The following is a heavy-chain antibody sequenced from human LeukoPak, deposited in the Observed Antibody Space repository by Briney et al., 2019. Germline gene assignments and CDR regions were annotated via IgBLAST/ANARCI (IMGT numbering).Heavy chain of an antibody. J-gene: IGHJ4*02. D-gene: IGHD2-2*01. CDR1: GYTFTSYA. Sequence: GASVKVSCKASGYTFTSYAISWVRQAPGQGLEWMGGIIPIFGTANYAQKFQGRVTITADESTSTAYMELSSLRSEDTAVYYCARGYCSSTSCYYINYWGQGTLVTVTS. V-gene: IGHV1-69*13. CDR3: ARGYCSSTSCYYINY. CDR2: IIPIFGTA.